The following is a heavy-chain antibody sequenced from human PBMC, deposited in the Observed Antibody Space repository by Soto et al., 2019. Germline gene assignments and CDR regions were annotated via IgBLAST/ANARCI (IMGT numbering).Heavy chain of an antibody. CDR2: VYYSGSS. Sequence: SETLSLTCTVSGDSISGGASFWSRIRQPPGKGLEWIANVYYSGSSYYNPSLKSRLTISVDTTKNQFSLQLKSMTAADTAVYYCAKLSCTSSTCYFPGWFDPWGQGTLVTVSS. CDR3: AKLSCTSSTCYFPGWFDP. J-gene: IGHJ5*02. CDR1: GDSISGGASF. V-gene: IGHV4-31*03. D-gene: IGHD2-2*01.